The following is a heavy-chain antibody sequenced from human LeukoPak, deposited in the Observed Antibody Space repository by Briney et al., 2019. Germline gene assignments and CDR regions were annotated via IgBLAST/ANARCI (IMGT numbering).Heavy chain of an antibody. CDR3: ARSYCSGGSCYSFDY. CDR2: IWYDGNNK. V-gene: IGHV3-33*01. CDR1: GFTFSSYG. D-gene: IGHD2-15*01. Sequence: PGRSLRLSCAASGFTFSSYGMHWVRQAPGKGLEWVAVIWYDGNNKYYADSVKGRFTISRDNSKNTLYLQMNSLRAEDTAVYYCARSYCSGGSCYSFDYWGQGTLVTVSS. J-gene: IGHJ4*02.